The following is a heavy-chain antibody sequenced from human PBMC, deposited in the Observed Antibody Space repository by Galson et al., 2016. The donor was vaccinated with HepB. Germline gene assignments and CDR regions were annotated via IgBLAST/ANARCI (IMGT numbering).Heavy chain of an antibody. CDR1: GDSVSSDSAA. J-gene: IGHJ4*02. CDR2: TYYRSKWYN. D-gene: IGHD6-13*01. Sequence: CAISGDSVSSDSAAWNCIRQSPSRGLEWLGRTYYRSKWYNDYAVSVKSRITNNPDTSKNQFSLQLNSVTHEDAAVYYCASESQQLYYFDYWAQGTLVTVSS. CDR3: ASESQQLYYFDY. V-gene: IGHV6-1*01.